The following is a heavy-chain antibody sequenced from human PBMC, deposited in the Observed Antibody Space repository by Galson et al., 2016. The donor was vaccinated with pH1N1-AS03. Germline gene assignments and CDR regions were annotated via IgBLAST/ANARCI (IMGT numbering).Heavy chain of an antibody. V-gene: IGHV3-74*01. Sequence: RQGPGKGLEWVSHIHTDGSRTTYADSVKGRFTISRDNAKNTLYLQMSSLRAEDTAVYYCARVYYYGSAGSYSLDYWGQGTLVTVSS. CDR3: ARVYYYGSAGSYSLDY. D-gene: IGHD3-10*01. J-gene: IGHJ4*02. CDR2: IHTDGSRT.